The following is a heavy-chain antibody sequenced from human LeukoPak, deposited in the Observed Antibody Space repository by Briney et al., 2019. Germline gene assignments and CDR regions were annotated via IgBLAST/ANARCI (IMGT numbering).Heavy chain of an antibody. CDR3: ARPLFEGNNYGYEAFHV. Sequence: GESLQISCKVSGSNFSSYWIAWVRQLPGKGLEWMAIIYPGDSDTRYSPSLQGQVTISADKSISTAYLQWSSLKASDTAMYFCARPLFEGNNYGYEAFHVWGQGTMVTASS. D-gene: IGHD5-18*01. CDR2: IYPGDSDT. CDR1: GSNFSSYW. V-gene: IGHV5-51*01. J-gene: IGHJ3*01.